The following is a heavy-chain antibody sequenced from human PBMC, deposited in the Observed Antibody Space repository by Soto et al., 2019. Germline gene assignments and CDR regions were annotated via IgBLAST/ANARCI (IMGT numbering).Heavy chain of an antibody. D-gene: IGHD2-8*01. Sequence: GGSLGLSCAASGFTFSSYAMHWVRQAPGKGLEWVAVISYDGSNKYYADSVKGRFTISRDNSKNTLYLQMNSLRAEDTAVYYCARDSLPLMVHAIFSIDPSGKGTVVT. CDR3: ARDSLPLMVHAIFSIDP. CDR1: GFTFSSYA. V-gene: IGHV3-30-3*01. CDR2: ISYDGSNK. J-gene: IGHJ5*02.